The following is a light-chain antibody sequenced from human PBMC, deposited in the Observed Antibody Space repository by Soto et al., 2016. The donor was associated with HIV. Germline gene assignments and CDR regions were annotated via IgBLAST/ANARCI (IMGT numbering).Light chain of an antibody. Sequence: SYVLTQPPSVSVAPGKTATITCGGNNIGSKSVHWYQQKPGQAPVLVVYDDSDRPSGIPERFSASNSGNAATLTISGVEAGDEADYYCQVWDSSSDLVVFGGGTKLTVL. V-gene: IGLV3-21*03. CDR1: NIGSKS. J-gene: IGLJ2*01. CDR2: DDS. CDR3: QVWDSSSDLVV.